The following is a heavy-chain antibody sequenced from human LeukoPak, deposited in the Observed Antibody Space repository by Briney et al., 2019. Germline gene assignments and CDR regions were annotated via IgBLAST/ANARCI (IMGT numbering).Heavy chain of an antibody. CDR3: ARGRGQWELLGHFDY. Sequence: GGSLRLSCAASGFTFDDYAMHWVRQAPGKGLEWVSGISWNSGSIGYADSVKGRFTISRDNAKNSLYLQMNSLRAEDTAVYYCARGRGQWELLGHFDYWGQGTLVTVSS. D-gene: IGHD1-26*01. CDR1: GFTFDDYA. V-gene: IGHV3-9*01. J-gene: IGHJ4*02. CDR2: ISWNSGSI.